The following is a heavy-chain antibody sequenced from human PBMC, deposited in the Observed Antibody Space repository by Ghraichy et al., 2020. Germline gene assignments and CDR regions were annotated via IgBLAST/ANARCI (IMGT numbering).Heavy chain of an antibody. J-gene: IGHJ4*02. CDR1: GFTFSDYY. D-gene: IGHD5-24*01. CDR3: ARRVHVRDGSDY. CDR2: VRNKAISYTT. V-gene: IGHV3-72*01. Sequence: GGSLRLSCAASGFTFSDYYMDWVRQAPGKGLEWVGRVRNKAISYTTEYAASVKGRFTISRDDSEKSLYLQMNSLKTEDTAVYYCARRVHVRDGSDYWGQGSLVTVSS.